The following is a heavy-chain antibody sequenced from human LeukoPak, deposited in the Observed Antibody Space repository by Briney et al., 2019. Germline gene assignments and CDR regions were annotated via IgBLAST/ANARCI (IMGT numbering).Heavy chain of an antibody. CDR2: ISGSGGST. V-gene: IGHV3-23*01. D-gene: IGHD3-16*02. J-gene: IGHJ4*02. Sequence: PGGSLRLSCAASGFTFSIYAMSWVRQVPGKGPEWVSAISGSGGSTYYAGSVKGRFTTSRDNSKNTLHLQMDSLRAEDTAVYYCAKVLNGIMIAFGGVIIDYWGQGTQVPSPQ. CDR1: GFTFSIYA. CDR3: AKVLNGIMIAFGGVIIDY.